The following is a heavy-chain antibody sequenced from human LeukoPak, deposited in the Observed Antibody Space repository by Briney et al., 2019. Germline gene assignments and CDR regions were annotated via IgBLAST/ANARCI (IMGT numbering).Heavy chain of an antibody. CDR2: IYHSGST. J-gene: IGHJ5*02. CDR1: GYSISSGYY. Sequence: SSETLSLTCAVSGYSISSGYYWGWIRQPPGKGLEGIGSIYHSGSTYYNPSLKSRVTISVDTSKNQFSLKLSSVTAADTAVYYCAKDRRNVGPSVGATGFWFDPWGQGTLVTVSS. CDR3: AKDRRNVGPSVGATGFWFDP. D-gene: IGHD1-26*01. V-gene: IGHV4-38-2*02.